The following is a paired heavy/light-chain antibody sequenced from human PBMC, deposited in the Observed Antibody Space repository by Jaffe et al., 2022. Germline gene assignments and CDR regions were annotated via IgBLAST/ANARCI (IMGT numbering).Light chain of an antibody. Sequence: EIVLTQSPGTLSLSPGERATLSCRASQSSSSNLAWHQQKPGQAPRLLIYGASSRATGIPDRFSGSGSGTDFTLTISRLEPEDFAVYYCQQYGSSPYTFGQGTKLEIK. CDR1: QSSSSN. V-gene: IGKV3-20*01. J-gene: IGKJ2*01. CDR2: GAS. CDR3: QQYGSSPYT.
Heavy chain of an antibody. D-gene: IGHD3-10*01. V-gene: IGHV1-46*03. CDR3: VRGGYASGSVY. CDR1: GYTFTNYH. CDR2: INPTGGTT. Sequence: QVQLVQSGAEVKKPGASVKVSCMASGYTFTNYHMHWVRQAPGQGLEWMGEINPTGGTTTSAQKFQGRVTMTRDTSTSTVYMELSSLRSEDTAVYYCVRGGYASGSVYWGQGTLVTVSS. J-gene: IGHJ4*02.